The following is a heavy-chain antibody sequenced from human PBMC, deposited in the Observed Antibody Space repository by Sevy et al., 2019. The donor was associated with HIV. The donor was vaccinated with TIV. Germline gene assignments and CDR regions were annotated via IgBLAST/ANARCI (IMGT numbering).Heavy chain of an antibody. CDR2: INPNSGGT. D-gene: IGHD2-2*01. J-gene: IGHJ6*02. CDR1: GYTFTGYY. Sequence: ASVKVSCKASGYTFTGYYMHWVRQAPGQGLEWMGWINPNSGGTNYAQKFQGRVTMTRDTSISTAYMELGRLRSDDTAVYYCARDIVVVRQYYYGMDVWGQGTTVTVSS. CDR3: ARDIVVVRQYYYGMDV. V-gene: IGHV1-2*02.